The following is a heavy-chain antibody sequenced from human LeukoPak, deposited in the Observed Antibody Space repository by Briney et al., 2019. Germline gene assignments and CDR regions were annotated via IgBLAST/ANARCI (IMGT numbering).Heavy chain of an antibody. V-gene: IGHV3-48*01. CDR1: GFTFSSYS. J-gene: IGHJ4*02. Sequence: GSLRLSCAASGFTFSSYSMNWVRQAPGKGLEWVSYISSSSSTIYYADSVKGRFTISRDNAKNSLYLQMNSLRAEDTAVYYCARVYLGAAALLDYWGQGTLVTVSS. CDR3: ARVYLGAAALLDY. D-gene: IGHD6-13*01. CDR2: ISSSSSTI.